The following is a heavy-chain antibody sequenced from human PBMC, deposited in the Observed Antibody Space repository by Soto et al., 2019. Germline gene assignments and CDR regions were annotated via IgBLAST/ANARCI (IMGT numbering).Heavy chain of an antibody. CDR2: IIPIFGTA. J-gene: IGHJ6*02. Sequence: SVKVSCKASGYTFTSYYMHWVRQAPGQGLEWMGGIIPIFGTANYAQKFQGRVTITADESTSTAYMELSSLRSEDTAVYYCARVNWNDVHYYYYGMDVWGQGTTVTVSS. CDR1: GYTFTSYY. V-gene: IGHV1-69*13. CDR3: ARVNWNDVHYYYYGMDV. D-gene: IGHD1-20*01.